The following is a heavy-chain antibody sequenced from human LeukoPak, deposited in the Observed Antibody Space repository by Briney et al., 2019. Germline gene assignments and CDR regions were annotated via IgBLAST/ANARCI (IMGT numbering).Heavy chain of an antibody. J-gene: IGHJ4*02. D-gene: IGHD3-10*01. CDR1: GFTFSSYW. V-gene: IGHV3-7*01. CDR2: IKQDGSEK. Sequence: GGSLRLSCAASGFTFSSYWMSWVRQAPGKGLEWVANIKQDGSEKYYVDSVKGRFTISRDNAKNSLYLQMNSLRAEDTAVYYCARDPRVPTRVGFDYWGQGTLVTVSS. CDR3: ARDPRVPTRVGFDY.